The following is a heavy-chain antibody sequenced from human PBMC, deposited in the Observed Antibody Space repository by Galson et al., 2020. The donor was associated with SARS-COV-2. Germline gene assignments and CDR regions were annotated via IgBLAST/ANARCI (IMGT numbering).Heavy chain of an antibody. V-gene: IGHV1-18*01. CDR3: ARDSPGDTVVTPASAFDY. Sequence: ASVKVSCKASGYTFTSYGISWVRQAPGQGLEWMGWISAYNGNTNYAQKLQGRVTMTTDTSTSTAYMELRSLRSDDTAVYYCARDSPGDTVVTPASAFDYWGQGTLVTVSS. CDR1: GYTFTSYG. J-gene: IGHJ4*02. CDR2: ISAYNGNT. D-gene: IGHD2-21*02.